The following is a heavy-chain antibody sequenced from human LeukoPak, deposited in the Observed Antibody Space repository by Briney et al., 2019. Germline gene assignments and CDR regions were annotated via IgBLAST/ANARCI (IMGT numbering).Heavy chain of an antibody. CDR3: ARAAATYYYDSSGYPDAFDI. Sequence: SVKVSCKASGGTFSSYAISWVRQAPGQGLEWMGGIIPIFGTANYAQKFQGRVTITADESTSTAYMELSSLRSEDTAVYYCARAAATYYYDSSGYPDAFDIWGQGTLVTVSS. CDR1: GGTFSSYA. CDR2: IIPIFGTA. J-gene: IGHJ4*02. D-gene: IGHD3-22*01. V-gene: IGHV1-69*13.